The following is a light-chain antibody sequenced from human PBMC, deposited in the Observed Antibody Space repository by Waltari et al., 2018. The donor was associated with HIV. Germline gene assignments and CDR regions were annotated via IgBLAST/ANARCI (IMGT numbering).Light chain of an antibody. Sequence: ILLTQSPATLSLSPGERATLSCRASQSVDSSFLGWYQQKPGQAPRLLIFGASSRATGTPDRFSGSGSGTDFTLTVSRLEPEDFAVYYCQQHDIYTWTFGPGTRVDIK. V-gene: IGKV3-20*01. J-gene: IGKJ1*01. CDR1: QSVDSSF. CDR2: GAS. CDR3: QQHDIYTWT.